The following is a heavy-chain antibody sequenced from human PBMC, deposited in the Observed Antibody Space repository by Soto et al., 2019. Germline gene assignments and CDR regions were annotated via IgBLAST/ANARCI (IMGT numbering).Heavy chain of an antibody. Sequence: GGSLRLSCAASGFTFSSYAMHWVRQAPGKGLEWVAVISYDGSNKYYADSVKGRFTISRDNSKNTLYLQMNSLRAEDTAVYYCAREDTAMAHYYYYGMDVWGQGTTVTVSS. CDR2: ISYDGSNK. V-gene: IGHV3-30-3*01. CDR1: GFTFSSYA. CDR3: AREDTAMAHYYYYGMDV. D-gene: IGHD5-18*01. J-gene: IGHJ6*02.